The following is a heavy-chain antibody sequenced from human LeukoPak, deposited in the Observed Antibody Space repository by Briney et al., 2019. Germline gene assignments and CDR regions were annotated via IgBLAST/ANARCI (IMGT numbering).Heavy chain of an antibody. J-gene: IGHJ4*02. CDR2: IYYSGST. CDR3: ARVTYYSSGWDWDFDY. V-gene: IGHV4-59*01. D-gene: IGHD6-19*01. CDR1: GGSISSYY. Sequence: SETLSLTCTVPGGSISSYYWSWIRQPPGKGLEWIGYIYYSGSTNYNPSLKSRVTISVDTSKNQFSLKLSSVTAADTAVYYCARVTYYSSGWDWDFDYWGQGTLVTVSS.